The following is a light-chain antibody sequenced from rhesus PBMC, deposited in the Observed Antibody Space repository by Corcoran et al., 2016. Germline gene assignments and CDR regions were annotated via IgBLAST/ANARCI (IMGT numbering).Light chain of an antibody. J-gene: IGKJ4*01. CDR3: RQYSSRPLT. V-gene: IGKV1-22*01. Sequence: DIQMTQSPSSLSASVGDTVTITCRASQGISSWLAWYQQKPGKAPTLLIYKATIVQSGVPSRFSGSGSGTDFTLTINSLQSEDFATYYCRQYSSRPLTFGGGTKVELK. CDR2: KAT. CDR1: QGISSW.